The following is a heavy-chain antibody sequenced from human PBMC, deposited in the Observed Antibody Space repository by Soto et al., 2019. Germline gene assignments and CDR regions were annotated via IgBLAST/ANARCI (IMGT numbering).Heavy chain of an antibody. V-gene: IGHV1-2*02. J-gene: IGHJ4*02. CDR2: IGPESGAT. D-gene: IGHD1-26*01. CDR3: GRGRSGQIVVLY. Sequence: GASVKVSCKACGYTFTGHYIHWVRQAPEQGPEWMGEIGPESGATRYEEKFQGRVTMNLDTSITTVYMELKNLSPDDTAVYYCGRGRSGQIVVLYWGQGTLVTVSS. CDR1: GYTFTGHY.